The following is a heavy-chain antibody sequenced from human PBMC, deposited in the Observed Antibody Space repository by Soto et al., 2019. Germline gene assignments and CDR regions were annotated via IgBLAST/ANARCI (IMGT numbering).Heavy chain of an antibody. CDR2: IYYSGST. Sequence: SETLSLTCTVSGGSISSYYWSWIRQPPGKGLEWIGYIYYSGSTNYNPSLKSRVTISVDTSKNQFSLKLSSVTAADTAVYYCARDYGFYFDYWGQGTLVTVSS. J-gene: IGHJ4*02. CDR3: ARDYGFYFDY. V-gene: IGHV4-59*08. CDR1: GGSISSYY. D-gene: IGHD3-10*01.